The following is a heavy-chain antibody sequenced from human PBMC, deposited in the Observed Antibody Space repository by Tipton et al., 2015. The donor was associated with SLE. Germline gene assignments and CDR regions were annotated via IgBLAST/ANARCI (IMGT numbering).Heavy chain of an antibody. D-gene: IGHD3-22*01. J-gene: IGHJ4*02. Sequence: SVKGRFTISRDNSKNTLYLQMNSLRAEDTAVYYCARKKKIVVAHFDYWGQGTLVTVSS. V-gene: IGHV3-30*01. CDR3: ARKKKIVVAHFDY.